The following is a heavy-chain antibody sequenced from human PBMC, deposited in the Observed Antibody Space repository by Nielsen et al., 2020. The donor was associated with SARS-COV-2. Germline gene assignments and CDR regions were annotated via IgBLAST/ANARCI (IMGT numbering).Heavy chain of an antibody. J-gene: IGHJ4*02. CDR3: ARGFDY. CDR2: FYYSGST. V-gene: IGHV4-59*08. Sequence: GSLRLSCTVSGGSISSYYWSWVRQPPGKRLEWIGYFYYSGSTNYNPSLKSRVTISVDTSKNQFSLKLSSVTAADTAVYYCARGFDYWGQGTLVTVSS. CDR1: GGSISSYY.